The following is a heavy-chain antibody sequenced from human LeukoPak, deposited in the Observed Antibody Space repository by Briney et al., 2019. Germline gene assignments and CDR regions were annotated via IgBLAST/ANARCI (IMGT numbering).Heavy chain of an antibody. V-gene: IGHV4-59*01. CDR2: FYYSGST. D-gene: IGHD2-15*01. CDR3: ARVGVCSSGSCYEDY. CDR1: GGSISSDY. J-gene: IGHJ4*02. Sequence: SETLSLTCTVSGGSISSDYWSWIRQPPGRGLEWIGYFYYSGSTDYNPSLKSRVMISVDTSKNQFSLNLNSVTASDTAIYYCARVGVCSSGSCYEDYWGQGTLVAVSS.